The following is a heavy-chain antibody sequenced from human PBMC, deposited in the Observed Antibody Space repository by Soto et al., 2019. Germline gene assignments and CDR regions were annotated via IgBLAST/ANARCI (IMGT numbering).Heavy chain of an antibody. Sequence: GGSLRLSCAASGFTFSSYGMHWVRQAPGKGLEWVAVISYDGSNKYYADSVKGRFTISRDNSKNTLYLQMNSLRAEDTAVYYCAKDGGQLLYYYYGMDVWGQGTTVTVSS. CDR2: ISYDGSNK. D-gene: IGHD2-2*01. V-gene: IGHV3-30*18. CDR1: GFTFSSYG. J-gene: IGHJ6*02. CDR3: AKDGGQLLYYYYGMDV.